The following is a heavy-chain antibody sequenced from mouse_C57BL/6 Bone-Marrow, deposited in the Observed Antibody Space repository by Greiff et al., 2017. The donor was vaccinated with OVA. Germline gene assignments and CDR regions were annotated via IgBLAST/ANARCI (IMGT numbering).Heavy chain of an antibody. V-gene: IGHV3-3*01. D-gene: IGHD2-3*01. J-gene: IGHJ2*01. CDR3: ARDHGYYYFDY. CDR1: GFSINSDCY. CDR2: TFYSGIT. Sequence: EVQGVESGPSLVRPSQTLSLTCTVTGFSINSDCYWIWIRQFPGNKLEYIGYTFYSGITYYNPSLESRTYITRDTSKNQFSLKLSSVTTEDTATYYCARDHGYYYFDYWGQGTTLTVSS.